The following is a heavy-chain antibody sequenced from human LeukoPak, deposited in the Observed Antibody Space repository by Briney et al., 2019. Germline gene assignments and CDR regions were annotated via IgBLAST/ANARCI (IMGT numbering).Heavy chain of an antibody. CDR2: IYTSGST. CDR3: ARNFRGVQPNELGY. J-gene: IGHJ4*02. V-gene: IGHV4-61*09. D-gene: IGHD3-10*01. Sequence: PSQTLSLTCTVSGGSISSGGYYWSWIRQPAGKGLEWIGHIYTSGSTNYNPSFKSRVTISVDTSKNQFSLKLTSVTAADTAVYYCARNFRGVQPNELGYWGQGTLVTVSS. CDR1: GGSISSGGYY.